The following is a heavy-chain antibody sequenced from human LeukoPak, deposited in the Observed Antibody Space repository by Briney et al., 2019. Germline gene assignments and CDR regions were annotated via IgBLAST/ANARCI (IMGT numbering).Heavy chain of an antibody. CDR1: GYTFTSYY. Sequence: ASVKVSCKASGYTFTSYYMHWVRQAPGQGLEWMGIINPSGGSTSYAQKFQGRVTMTRDMSTSTVYMELSSLRSEDTAVYYCAREAGGGYFDYWGQGTLVTVSS. V-gene: IGHV1-46*01. J-gene: IGHJ4*02. CDR2: INPSGGST. D-gene: IGHD3-10*01. CDR3: AREAGGGYFDY.